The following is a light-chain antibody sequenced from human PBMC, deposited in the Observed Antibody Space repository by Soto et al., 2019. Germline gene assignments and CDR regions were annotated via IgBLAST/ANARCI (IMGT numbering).Light chain of an antibody. CDR3: SSYTTSSTLLYV. CDR1: SSDVGGYNC. J-gene: IGLJ1*01. Sequence: HSVLTQPASVSGSPGQSITISCTGTSSDVGGYNCVSWYQQHPGKAPKLMIYAVSNRPSGVSTRFSGSKSGNTASLTISGLQAEDEADYHCSSYTTSSTLLYVFGTGTKLTVL. V-gene: IGLV2-14*01. CDR2: AVS.